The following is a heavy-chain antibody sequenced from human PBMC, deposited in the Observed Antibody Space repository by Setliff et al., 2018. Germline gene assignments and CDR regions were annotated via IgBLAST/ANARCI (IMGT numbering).Heavy chain of an antibody. Sequence: PGGSLRLSCEASGLTLSHYWIHWVRQGPGKGLVWVSYINFDGSGTNYADSVKGRFTISRDNAKNAVYLQMNSLRAEDTAVYYCTRSPRPPTSLDYVDVWGDGTMVTVSS. J-gene: IGHJ6*03. V-gene: IGHV3-74*01. CDR1: GLTLSHYW. CDR2: INFDGSGT. CDR3: TRSPRPPTSLDYVDV. D-gene: IGHD2-2*01.